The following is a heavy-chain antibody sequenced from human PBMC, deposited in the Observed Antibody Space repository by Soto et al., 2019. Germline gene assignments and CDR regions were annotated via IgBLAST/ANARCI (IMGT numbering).Heavy chain of an antibody. D-gene: IGHD3-22*01. CDR1: AGTFSSYA. Sequence: SVKFSCKAPAGTFSSYAISWVRQAPGQGLEWMGGIIPIFGTANYAQKFQGRVTITADESTSTAYMELSSLRSEDTAVYYCARGYDSSGYFVYWGQGTLVTVSS. CDR2: IIPIFGTA. V-gene: IGHV1-69*13. CDR3: ARGYDSSGYFVY. J-gene: IGHJ4*02.